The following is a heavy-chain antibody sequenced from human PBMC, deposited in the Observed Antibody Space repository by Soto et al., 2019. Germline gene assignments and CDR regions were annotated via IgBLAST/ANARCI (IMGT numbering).Heavy chain of an antibody. J-gene: IGHJ5*02. V-gene: IGHV1-2*02. D-gene: IGHD3-22*01. CDR1: GYTFTGYY. Sequence: QVQLVQSGAEVKKPGASVKVSCKASGYTFTGYYMHWVRQAPGQGLEWMGWINPNSGGTNYAQKFQGRVTMTRETSISTAYMELSRLRSDDTAVYYCARDKGRRSYYYDSSGFNWFDPWGQGTLVTVSS. CDR3: ARDKGRRSYYYDSSGFNWFDP. CDR2: INPNSGGT.